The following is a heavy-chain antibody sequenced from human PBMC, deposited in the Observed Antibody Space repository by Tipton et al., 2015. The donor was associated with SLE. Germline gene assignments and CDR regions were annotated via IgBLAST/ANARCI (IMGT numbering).Heavy chain of an antibody. V-gene: IGHV4-38-2*02. CDR1: GFTFSRYE. Sequence: LRLSCVASGFTFSRYEMNWVRQAPGKGLEWIGSIHYSGRTYYKPSLRSRVSISVDTSKNQFSLKLTSVTAADTAVYYCAREISGSSEFHWGQGTLVTVSS. CDR3: AREISGSSEFH. J-gene: IGHJ4*02. CDR2: IHYSGRT. D-gene: IGHD6-6*01.